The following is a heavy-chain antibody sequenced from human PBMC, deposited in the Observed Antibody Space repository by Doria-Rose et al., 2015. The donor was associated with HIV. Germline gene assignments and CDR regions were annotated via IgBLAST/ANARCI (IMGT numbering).Heavy chain of an antibody. CDR2: IYPGDSDT. CDR1: GHTFTSYW. Sequence: VQLVQSGAKVKKPGESLKISCKGSGHTFTSYWIGWVRQKPGKGLEWMGIIYPGDSDTRYSPSFEDQVTISADKSLSTTYLQWSSLKASDTAMSFCARLGGVDYDSSPSLFDQGGQGTLVTVSS. D-gene: IGHD5-12*01. J-gene: IGHJ4*02. V-gene: IGHV5-51*01. CDR3: ARLGGVDYDSSPSLFDQ.